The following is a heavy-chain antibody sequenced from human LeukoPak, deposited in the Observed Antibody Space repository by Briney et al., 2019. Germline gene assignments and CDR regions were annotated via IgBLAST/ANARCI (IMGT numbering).Heavy chain of an antibody. CDR3: AKGCESVGGSAHFDY. J-gene: IGHJ4*02. Sequence: PGGSMRLSCAVSGLTFDHYAMRWVRHAPGKGLEWVSLIRWDGGSTYYADSVKGRFTISRDNSKNSLYLQMNSLRAEDMALYYCAKGCESVGGSAHFDYWGQGTLVTVSS. CDR2: IRWDGGST. CDR1: GLTFDHYA. D-gene: IGHD4/OR15-4a*01. V-gene: IGHV3-43D*04.